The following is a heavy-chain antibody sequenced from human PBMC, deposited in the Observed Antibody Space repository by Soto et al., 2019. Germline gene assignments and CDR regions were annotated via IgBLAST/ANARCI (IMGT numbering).Heavy chain of an antibody. CDR1: GFTFSSYA. Sequence: GGSLRLSCSASGFTFSSYAMHWVRQAPGKGLEYVSVISSNGGSTYYADSVKGRFTISRGNSKNTLYLQMSSLRAKDTAVYYCVKILQYSYGLPHWGQGTLVTVSS. CDR3: VKILQYSYGLPH. J-gene: IGHJ4*02. CDR2: ISSNGGST. V-gene: IGHV3-64D*06. D-gene: IGHD5-18*01.